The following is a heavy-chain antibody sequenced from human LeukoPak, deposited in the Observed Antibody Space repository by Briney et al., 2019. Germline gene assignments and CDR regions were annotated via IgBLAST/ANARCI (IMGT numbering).Heavy chain of an antibody. D-gene: IGHD5-18*01. CDR3: ARVDTAMVTLDY. CDR1: GGSISSYH. Sequence: SETLSLTCTVSGGSISSYHWNWIRQSPGKGLEWIGYIYDIGSTTYNPSLKSRVTISVDTSKNQFSLKLSSVTAADTAVYYCARVDTAMVTLDYWGQGTLVTVSS. V-gene: IGHV4-59*01. CDR2: IYDIGST. J-gene: IGHJ4*02.